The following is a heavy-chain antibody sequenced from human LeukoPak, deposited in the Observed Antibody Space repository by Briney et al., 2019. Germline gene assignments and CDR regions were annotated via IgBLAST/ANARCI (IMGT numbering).Heavy chain of an antibody. CDR1: GYTFTGYY. CDR3: ARLTSGSYGKYFQH. V-gene: IGHV1-2*02. Sequence: ASVKVSCTASGYTFTGYYMHWVRQAPGQGLEWMGWINPNSGGTNYAQKFQGRVTMTRDTSISTAYMELSRLRSDDTAVYYCARLTSGSYGKYFQHWGQGTLVTVSS. CDR2: INPNSGGT. J-gene: IGHJ1*01. D-gene: IGHD1-26*01.